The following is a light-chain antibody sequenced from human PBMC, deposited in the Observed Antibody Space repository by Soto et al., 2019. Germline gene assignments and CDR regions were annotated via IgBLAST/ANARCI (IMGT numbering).Light chain of an antibody. CDR1: QTISSW. CDR2: DAS. J-gene: IGKJ4*01. Sequence: DIQMTQSPSSLSASVGDRVTITCRASQTISSWLAWYQQKPGKAPKLLIYDASTLEGGVPSRFSGSGSGTDFTLTINSLQADDFGTYYCQQYDSFSPLTFGGGTKVEIK. V-gene: IGKV1-5*01. CDR3: QQYDSFSPLT.